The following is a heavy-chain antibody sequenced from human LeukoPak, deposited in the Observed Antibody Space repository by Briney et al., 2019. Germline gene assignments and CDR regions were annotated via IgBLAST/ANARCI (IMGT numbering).Heavy chain of an antibody. CDR1: GGTINTPNYY. Sequence: PSETLSLTCTVPGGTINTPNYYWGWIRQTPGKGLEWIGNIFYSGGTYYSPSLTSRVTISVDTSKNQFSLKLSSVTAADTAVYYCARGRVRSSWYYYYMDVWGKGTTVTVSS. D-gene: IGHD6-13*01. V-gene: IGHV4-39*07. CDR3: ARGRVRSSWYYYYMDV. CDR2: IFYSGGT. J-gene: IGHJ6*03.